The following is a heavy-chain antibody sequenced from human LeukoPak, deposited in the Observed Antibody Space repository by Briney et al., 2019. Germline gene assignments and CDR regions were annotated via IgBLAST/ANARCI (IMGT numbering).Heavy chain of an antibody. CDR3: ARDNGVVHGVYYMDV. CDR2: LKQDGSEK. D-gene: IGHD3-3*01. J-gene: IGHJ6*03. CDR1: WVKIWKYL. V-gene: IGHV3-7*01. Sequence: GSLRLFLSASWVKIWKYLNTLVPQAPRKGVEVVAHLKQDGSEKLYVNSVRGRFTISRDNAKMSLFLQMNSLRAEDTAVYYCARDNGVVHGVYYMDVWGKGTTVTVS.